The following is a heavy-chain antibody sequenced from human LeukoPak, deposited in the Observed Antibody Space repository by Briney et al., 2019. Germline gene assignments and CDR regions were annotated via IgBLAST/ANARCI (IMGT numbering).Heavy chain of an antibody. V-gene: IGHV3-7*01. CDR2: IKQDGSEK. Sequence: GGSLRLSCAASGFTFSSYWMSWVRQAPGKGLEWVANIKQDGSEKYYVDSVKGRFIISRDNAKNSLYLQMNSLRAEDTAVYYCARSYACGGGSRYFDYWGQGTLVTVSS. D-gene: IGHD2-15*01. CDR3: ARSYACGGGSRYFDY. CDR1: GFTFSSYW. J-gene: IGHJ4*02.